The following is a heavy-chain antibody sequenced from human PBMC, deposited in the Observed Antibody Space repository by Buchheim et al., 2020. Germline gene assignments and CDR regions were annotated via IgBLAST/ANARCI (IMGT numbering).Heavy chain of an antibody. V-gene: IGHV3-30*03. CDR2: ITCDRSNK. CDR1: GFTFSNYD. J-gene: IGHJ4*01. D-gene: IGHD1-26*01. CDR3: ARDIIPQPTVGANKNCNIDY. Sequence: QVQLVESGGGVVQPGGSLRLSCAASGFTFSNYDMHWIRQAPGKGLEWVAVITCDRSNKYYADSVKGRFTISRDNSKNTLSLQMNSLRAEDTAVYYCARDIIPQPTVGANKNCNIDYWGQGT.